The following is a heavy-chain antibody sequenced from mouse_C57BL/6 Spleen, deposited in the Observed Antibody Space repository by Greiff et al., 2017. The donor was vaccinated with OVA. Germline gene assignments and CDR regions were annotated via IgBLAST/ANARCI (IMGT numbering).Heavy chain of an antibody. V-gene: IGHV1-39*01. Sequence: VQLQQSGPELVKPGASVKISCKASGYSFTDYNMNWVKQSNGKSLEWIGVINPNYGTTNYNQKFKGKSTLTVDKSSSTAYMQLSSLTSEDSAVYYCARRDYYGSSYDAMDYWGQGTSVTVSS. CDR2: INPNYGTT. J-gene: IGHJ4*01. D-gene: IGHD1-1*01. CDR3: ARRDYYGSSYDAMDY. CDR1: GYSFTDYN.